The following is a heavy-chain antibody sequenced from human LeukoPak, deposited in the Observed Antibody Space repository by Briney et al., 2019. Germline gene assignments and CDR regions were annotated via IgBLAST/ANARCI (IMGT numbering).Heavy chain of an antibody. CDR2: IIPIFGTA. CDR3: ARDRDYYGSGKIVYYYGMDV. J-gene: IGHJ6*02. CDR1: GGTFSSYA. D-gene: IGHD3-10*01. Sequence: ASVKVSCKASGGTFSSYAISWVRQAPGQGLEWVGGIIPIFGTANYAQKFQGRVTITADESTSTAYMELSSLRSEDTAVYYCARDRDYYGSGKIVYYYGMDVWGQGTTVIVSS. V-gene: IGHV1-69*13.